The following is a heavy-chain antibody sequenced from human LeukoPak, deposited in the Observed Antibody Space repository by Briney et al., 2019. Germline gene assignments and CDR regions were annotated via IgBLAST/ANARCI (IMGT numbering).Heavy chain of an antibody. CDR3: AHRRPYYDFWRGYYADNGDDAFDI. J-gene: IGHJ3*02. CDR1: GFSLSTSGVG. D-gene: IGHD3-3*01. V-gene: IGHV2-5*01. CDR2: IYWNDDK. Sequence: SGPTLVKPTQTLTLTCTFSGFSLSTSGVGVGWIRQPPGKALEWLALIYWNDDKRYSPSLKSRLTITKDTSKNQVVLTMTNMDPVDTATYYCAHRRPYYDFWRGYYADNGDDAFDIWGQGTMVTVSS.